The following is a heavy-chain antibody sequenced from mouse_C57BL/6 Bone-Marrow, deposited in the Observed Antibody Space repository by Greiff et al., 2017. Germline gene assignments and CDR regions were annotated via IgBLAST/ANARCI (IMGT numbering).Heavy chain of an antibody. CDR2: ISYDGSN. CDR3: ARDDSNYEYYFDY. CDR1: GYSITSGYY. V-gene: IGHV3-6*01. Sequence: EVKLVESGPGLVKPSQSLSLTCSVTGYSITSGYYWNWIRQFPGNKLEWMGYISYDGSNNYNPSLKNRISITRDTSENQFFLKLNSVTTEDTATYYCARDDSNYEYYFDYWGQGTTLTVSS. J-gene: IGHJ2*01. D-gene: IGHD2-5*01.